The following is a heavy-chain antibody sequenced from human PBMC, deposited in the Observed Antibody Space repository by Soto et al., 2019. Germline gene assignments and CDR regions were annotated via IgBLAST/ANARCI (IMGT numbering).Heavy chain of an antibody. J-gene: IGHJ4*02. Sequence: ASGKVSCKASGYTFTSYGISWVRQAPGQGLEWMGWISAYNGNTNYAQKLQGRVTMTTDTSTSTAYMELRSLRSDDTAVYYCARDSGDIVLVPAATGYWGQGTLVTVSS. CDR2: ISAYNGNT. CDR3: ARDSGDIVLVPAATGY. D-gene: IGHD2-2*01. CDR1: GYTFTSYG. V-gene: IGHV1-18*01.